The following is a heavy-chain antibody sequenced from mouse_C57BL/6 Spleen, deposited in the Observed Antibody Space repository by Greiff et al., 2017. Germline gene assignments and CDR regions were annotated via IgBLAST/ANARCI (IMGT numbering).Heavy chain of an antibody. CDR3: ARSTITTVVATDCDV. Sequence: VQLQQPGAELVMPGASVKLSCKASGYTFTSYWMHWVKQRPGQGLEWIGEIDPSDSYTNYNQQFKGQSTLTVDQSASTAYMQLSSLTSEDSAVYYCARSTITTVVATDCDVWGTGTTVTGSS. CDR2: IDPSDSYT. D-gene: IGHD1-1*01. V-gene: IGHV1-69*01. CDR1: GYTFTSYW. J-gene: IGHJ1*03.